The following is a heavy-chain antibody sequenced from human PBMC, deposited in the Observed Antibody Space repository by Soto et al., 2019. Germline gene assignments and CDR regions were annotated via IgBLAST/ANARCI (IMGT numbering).Heavy chain of an antibody. D-gene: IGHD3-3*01. J-gene: IGHJ4*02. CDR1: GGSIDDYY. CDR2: IYHSGGT. Sequence: QVQLQESGPGLVAPSDTLSLTCSVSGGSIDDYYWSWIRQPPGKGLEWVAFIYHSGGTDYSPSLQSRVSLSVDTSKNQFSLRLTSVTAADTAVYYCARVRVDADDLFYVDSWGEGTLVTVSS. CDR3: ARVRVDADDLFYVDS. V-gene: IGHV4-59*07.